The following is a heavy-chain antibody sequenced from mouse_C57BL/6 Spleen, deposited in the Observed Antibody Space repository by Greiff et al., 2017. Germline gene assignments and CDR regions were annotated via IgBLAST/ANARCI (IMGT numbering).Heavy chain of an antibody. D-gene: IGHD2-1*01. CDR2: INYDGSST. Sequence: EVKLMESEGGLVQPGSSMKLSCTASGFTFSDYYMAWVRQVPEKGLEWVANINYDGSSTYYLDSLKSRFIISRDNAKNILYLQMSSLKSEDTATYYCARAYGNPAWFAYWGQGTLVTVSA. CDR1: GFTFSDYY. J-gene: IGHJ3*01. V-gene: IGHV5-16*01. CDR3: ARAYGNPAWFAY.